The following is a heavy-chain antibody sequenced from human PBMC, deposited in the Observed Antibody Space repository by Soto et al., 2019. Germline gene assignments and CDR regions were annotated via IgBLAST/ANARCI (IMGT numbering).Heavy chain of an antibody. CDR1: RFDFSSYE. V-gene: IGHV3-23*01. D-gene: IGHD2-8*01. J-gene: IGHJ4*02. Sequence: PGGSLRLSCVASRFDFSSYEMSWVRQAAGKGLEWVSRVSLTGDRTNYAGSVKGRFTVSRDNFKNALYLEMDSLRPDDTAIYYCARGGGYCTPTSCAIDSWGRGTPVTVSS. CDR2: VSLTGDRT. CDR3: ARGGGYCTPTSCAIDS.